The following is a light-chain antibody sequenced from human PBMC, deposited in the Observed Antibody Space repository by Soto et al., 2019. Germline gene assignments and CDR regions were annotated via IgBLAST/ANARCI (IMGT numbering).Light chain of an antibody. J-gene: IGLJ1*01. CDR2: DVS. CDR3: TSFTTSNTFV. CDR1: SNDVGHFNY. V-gene: IGLV2-14*03. Sequence: QSALAQPASVSGSPGQSITISCTGTSNDVGHFNYVSWFQQHPGKAPKLLIFDVSNWPSGVSDRFSGSKFGNTASLTISGLQPEDEADYYCTSFTTSNTFVFGSGTKVTVL.